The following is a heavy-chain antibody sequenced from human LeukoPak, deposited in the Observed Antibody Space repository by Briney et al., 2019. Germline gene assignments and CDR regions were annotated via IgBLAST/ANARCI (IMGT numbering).Heavy chain of an antibody. D-gene: IGHD3-3*01. V-gene: IGHV3-23*01. Sequence: GGSLRLSCAASGFTFSDSAVSWVRQSPGEGQEWVSSISDTGGRTYYADSVKGRFTITRDNSRNTVYLQMNQMRAGDTARYYCAKGGQDFDFWRFDLWGQGILVTVSS. J-gene: IGHJ5*02. CDR1: GFTFSDSA. CDR2: ISDTGGRT. CDR3: AKGGQDFDFWRFDL.